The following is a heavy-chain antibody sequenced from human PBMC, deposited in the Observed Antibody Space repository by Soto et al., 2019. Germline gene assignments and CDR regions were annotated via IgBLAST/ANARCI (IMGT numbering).Heavy chain of an antibody. V-gene: IGHV3-23*01. J-gene: IGHJ4*02. CDR3: AKASYGSGSYYTFDY. D-gene: IGHD3-10*01. CDR1: GFTFSSYA. CDR2: ISGSGGST. Sequence: GGSLRLSCAASGFTFSSYAMSWVRQAPGRGLEWVSAISGSGGSTYYADSVKGRFTISRDNSKNTLYLQMNSLRAEDTAVYYCAKASYGSGSYYTFDYWGQGTLVTVSS.